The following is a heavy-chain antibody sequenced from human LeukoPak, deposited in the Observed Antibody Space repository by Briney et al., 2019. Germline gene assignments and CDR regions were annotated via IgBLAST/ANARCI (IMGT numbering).Heavy chain of an antibody. J-gene: IGHJ4*02. D-gene: IGHD3-16*01. Sequence: SETLSLTCTVSGVSISSSSYYWGWIRQPPGKGLEWIGSIYYSGSTYYNPSLKSRVTISVDTSKNQFSLKLSSVTAADTAVYYCARQWVWGSSSARLRGGYFDYRGQGTLVTVSS. CDR2: IYYSGST. V-gene: IGHV4-39*01. CDR1: GVSISSSSYY. CDR3: ARQWVWGSSSARLRGGYFDY.